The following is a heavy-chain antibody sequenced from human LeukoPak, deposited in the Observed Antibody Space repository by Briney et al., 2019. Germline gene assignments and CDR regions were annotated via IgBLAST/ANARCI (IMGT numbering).Heavy chain of an antibody. CDR2: ISAYNGNT. J-gene: IGHJ4*02. V-gene: IGHV1-18*01. Sequence: GASVKVSCKASGYTFTSYGISWVRQAPGQGLEWMGWISAYNGNTNYAQKLQGRVTMTTDTSTSTAYMELRSLRSDDTAVYYCARVIGRGIAAAATSYWGQGTLVTVSS. D-gene: IGHD6-13*01. CDR3: ARVIGRGIAAAATSY. CDR1: GYTFTSYG.